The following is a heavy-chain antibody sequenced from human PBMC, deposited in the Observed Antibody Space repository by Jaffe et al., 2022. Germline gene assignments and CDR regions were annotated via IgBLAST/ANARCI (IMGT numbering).Heavy chain of an antibody. CDR1: GYTFTSYY. D-gene: IGHD5-18*01. CDR2: INPSGGST. J-gene: IGHJ6*03. Sequence: QVQLVQSGAEVKKPGASVKVSCKASGYTFTSYYMHWVRQAPGQGLEWMGIINPSGGSTSYAQKFQGRVTMTRDTSTSTVYMELSSLRSEDTAVYYCARDLTAMGEWGVYYYYMDVWGKGTTVTVSS. V-gene: IGHV1-46*01. CDR3: ARDLTAMGEWGVYYYYMDV.